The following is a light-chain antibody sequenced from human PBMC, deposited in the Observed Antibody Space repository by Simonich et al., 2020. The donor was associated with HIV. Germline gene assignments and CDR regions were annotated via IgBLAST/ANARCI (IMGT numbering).Light chain of an antibody. CDR1: SSDVGGYNL. CDR3: CSYTGSSTWV. V-gene: IGLV2-23*01. J-gene: IGLJ3*02. Sequence: QSALTQPRSVSGSPGQSVTISCTGTSSDVGGYNLVSWYQQHPGKAPKLMIYEGSKRPSGVSNRFSASKAGNTASLTISGLQAEDEADYYCCSYTGSSTWVFGGGTKLTVL. CDR2: EGS.